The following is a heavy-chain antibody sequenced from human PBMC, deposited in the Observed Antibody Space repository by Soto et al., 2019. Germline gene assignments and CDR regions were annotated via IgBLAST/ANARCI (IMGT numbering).Heavy chain of an antibody. CDR1: GFSFGSYN. Sequence: QPGGSLRLSCVASGFSFGSYNMNWVRQAPGKGLQWVAHITSGLTTHYADFVQGRFTISRDNAKNSLYLEIYDLRDEDTAVYYCARDSSHGVAVGGLDSWGQETLVTVSS. V-gene: IGHV3-48*02. CDR2: ITSGLTT. D-gene: IGHD3-3*01. CDR3: ARDSSHGVAVGGLDS. J-gene: IGHJ4*02.